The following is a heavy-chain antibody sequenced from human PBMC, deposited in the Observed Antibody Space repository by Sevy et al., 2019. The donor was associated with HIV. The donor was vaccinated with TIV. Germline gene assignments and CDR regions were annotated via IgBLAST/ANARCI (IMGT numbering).Heavy chain of an antibody. V-gene: IGHV4-59*01. CDR2: IYYNGRT. Sequence: SETLSLTCTVSGASISSYYWSWIRQPPGKGLEWVGYIYYNGRTNYNPSLKSRVTISVDTSKNQFSLKLISVTAADTAVYYCVRSLADYYYGMDVWGQGTTVTVPS. CDR3: VRSLADYYYGMDV. CDR1: GASISSYY. J-gene: IGHJ6*02.